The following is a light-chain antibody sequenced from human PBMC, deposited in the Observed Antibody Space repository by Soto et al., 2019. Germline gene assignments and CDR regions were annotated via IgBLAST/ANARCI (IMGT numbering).Light chain of an antibody. CDR2: GAS. CDR3: QQRSNWPPIT. V-gene: IGKV3-11*01. J-gene: IGKJ5*01. CDR1: QSVSSN. Sequence: EIVMTQSPATLSVSPGERATLSCRASQSVSSNLVWYQQKPGQAPRLLIYGASSRATGIPARFSGSGSGTDFTLTISSLEPEDFAVYYCQQRSNWPPITFGQGTRLEI.